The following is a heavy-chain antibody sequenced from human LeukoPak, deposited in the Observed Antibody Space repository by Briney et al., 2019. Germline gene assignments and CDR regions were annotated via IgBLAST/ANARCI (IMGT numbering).Heavy chain of an antibody. CDR1: GFTFSSYA. D-gene: IGHD2/OR15-2a*01. CDR2: ISYDGSNK. CDR3: ARDRLIWVLYYFDY. J-gene: IGHJ4*02. V-gene: IGHV3-30*01. Sequence: GGSLRLSCAASGFTFSSYAMHWVRQAPGKGLEGVAVISYDGSNKYYADSVKGRFTISRDNSKNTLYLQMNSLRAEDTAVYYCARDRLIWVLYYFDYWGQGTLVTVSS.